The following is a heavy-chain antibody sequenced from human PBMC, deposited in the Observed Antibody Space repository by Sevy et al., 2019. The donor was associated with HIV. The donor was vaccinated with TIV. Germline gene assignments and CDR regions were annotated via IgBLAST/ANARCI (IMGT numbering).Heavy chain of an antibody. D-gene: IGHD4-17*01. CDR2: INQDGSVK. CDR3: ARTGAYADTYYHHYAMDV. CDR1: GFSFRSYW. V-gene: IGHV3-7*03. J-gene: IGHJ6*02. Sequence: GGSLSLSCAASGFSFRSYWMSWVRQPPGKGLEWVANINQDGSVKYYLNSLMGRFTILRDSARNSLYRQINSLRADDTARYYCARTGAYADTYYHHYAMDVWGQGTSVTVSS.